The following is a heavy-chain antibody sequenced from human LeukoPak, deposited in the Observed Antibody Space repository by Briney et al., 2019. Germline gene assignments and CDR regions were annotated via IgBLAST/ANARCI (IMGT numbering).Heavy chain of an antibody. CDR1: GFTFSSYW. D-gene: IGHD3-22*01. Sequence: GGSLRLSCAASGFTFSSYWMSWVRQAPGKGLEWVANIKQDGSEKYYVDSVKGRFTISRDNAKNSLYLQMNSLRAEDTAVYYCARVRSGYYRPYDAFDIWGQGTMVTVSS. V-gene: IGHV3-7*01. CDR2: IKQDGSEK. CDR3: ARVRSGYYRPYDAFDI. J-gene: IGHJ3*02.